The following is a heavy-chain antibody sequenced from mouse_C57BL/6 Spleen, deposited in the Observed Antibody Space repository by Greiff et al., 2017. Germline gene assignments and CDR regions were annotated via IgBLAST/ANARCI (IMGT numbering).Heavy chain of an antibody. V-gene: IGHV5-9*01. D-gene: IGHD2-5*01. CDR3: ARDSNPFAY. CDR1: GFTFSSYT. J-gene: IGHJ3*01. Sequence: EVMLVESGGGLVKPGGSLKLSCAASGFTFSSYTMSWVRQTPEKRLEWVATISGGGGNTYYPDSVKGRFTISRDSAKNTLYLQMSSLRSEDTALYYCARDSNPFAYWGQGTLVTVSA. CDR2: ISGGGGNT.